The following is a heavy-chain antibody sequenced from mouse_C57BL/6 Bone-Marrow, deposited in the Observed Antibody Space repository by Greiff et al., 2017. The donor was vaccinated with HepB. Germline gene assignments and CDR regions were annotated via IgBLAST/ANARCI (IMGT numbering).Heavy chain of an antibody. CDR1: GYTFTSYG. CDR2: IYPRSGNT. Sequence: QVQLQQSGAELARPGASVKLSCKASGYTFTSYGISWVKQRTGQGLEWIGEIYPRSGNTYYNEKFKGKATLTADKSSSTAYMELRSLTSEDSAVYFCARFYDGYPYYFDYWGQGTTPTVSS. J-gene: IGHJ2*01. V-gene: IGHV1-81*01. D-gene: IGHD2-3*01. CDR3: ARFYDGYPYYFDY.